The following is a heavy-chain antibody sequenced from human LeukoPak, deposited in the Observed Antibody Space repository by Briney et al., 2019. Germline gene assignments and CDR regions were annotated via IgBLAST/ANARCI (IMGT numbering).Heavy chain of an antibody. CDR3: ACAPRAWLDTPMGLSYYYYGMDV. J-gene: IGHJ6*02. V-gene: IGHV4-59*12. Sequence: SETLSLTCTVSGGSISSYYWSWIRQPPGKGLEWIGYIYYSGSTNYNPSLKSRVTISVDTSKNQFSLKLSSVTAADTAVYYCACAPRAWLDTPMGLSYYYYGMDVWGQGTTVTVSS. CDR1: GGSISSYY. D-gene: IGHD5-18*01. CDR2: IYYSGST.